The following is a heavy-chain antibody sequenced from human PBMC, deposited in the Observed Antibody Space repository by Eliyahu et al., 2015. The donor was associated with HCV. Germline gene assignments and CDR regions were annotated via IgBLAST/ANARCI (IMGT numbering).Heavy chain of an antibody. CDR2: TRNKANSYTT. CDR1: GFPFSXHY. J-gene: IGHJ4*02. V-gene: IGHV3-72*01. Sequence: EVQLVESGGGLVQPGGSLRLXCAAPGFPFSXHYMDWVRQAPGKGLGWVGRTRNKANSYTTEYAASVKGRFTFSRDDSKNSLYLQMNSLKTEDTAVYYCARVGNLWFGELTYWGQGTLVTVSS. CDR3: ARVGNLWFGELTY. D-gene: IGHD3-10*01.